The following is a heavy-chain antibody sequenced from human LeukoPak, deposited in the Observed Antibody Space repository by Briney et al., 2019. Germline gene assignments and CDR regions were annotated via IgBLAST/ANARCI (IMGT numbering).Heavy chain of an antibody. CDR2: ISYDGSNK. J-gene: IGHJ4*02. V-gene: IGHV3-30-3*01. CDR1: GFTFSSYA. CDR3: QGRAKVTDDY. Sequence: PGGSLRLSCAASGFTFSSYAMHWVRQAPGKGLEWVAVISYDGSNKYYADSVKGRFTISRDNSKNTLYLQMNSLRAEDTAVYYCQGRAKVTDDYWGQGTLVTVSS. D-gene: IGHD5-18*01.